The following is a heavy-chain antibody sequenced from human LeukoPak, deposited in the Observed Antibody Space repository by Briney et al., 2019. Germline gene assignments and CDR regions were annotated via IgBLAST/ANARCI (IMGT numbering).Heavy chain of an antibody. J-gene: IGHJ4*02. V-gene: IGHV3-30*04. D-gene: IGHD2-8*01. Sequence: GGSLRLSCAASGFTFSTYAMNWVRQAPGKGLEWVAVISDDGRHNYYADSVKGRFTISRDDSKSTLYLQMNSLRDDDSAAYFCARVYLERLTAGYFDHWGQGTQVTVSP. CDR1: GFTFSTYA. CDR3: ARVYLERLTAGYFDH. CDR2: ISDDGRHN.